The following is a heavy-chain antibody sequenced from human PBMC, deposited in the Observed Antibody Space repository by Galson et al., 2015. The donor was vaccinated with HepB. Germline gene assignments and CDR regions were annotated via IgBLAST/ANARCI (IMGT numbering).Heavy chain of an antibody. J-gene: IGHJ4*02. D-gene: IGHD2-15*01. CDR2: IKQDGSEK. CDR1: GFTFTSYW. Sequence: SLRLSCAASGFTFTSYWMNWVRQAPGKGLEWVANIKQDGSEKYYVDSVKGRFTISRDTAKNSLYLQMNSLRAEDTAVYYCATSPYCSGGNCYFFDYWGRGTLVTVSS. V-gene: IGHV3-7*01. CDR3: ATSPYCSGGNCYFFDY.